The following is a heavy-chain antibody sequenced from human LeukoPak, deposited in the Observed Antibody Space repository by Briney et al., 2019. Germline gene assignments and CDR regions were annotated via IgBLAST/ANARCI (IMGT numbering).Heavy chain of an antibody. V-gene: IGHV3-23*01. J-gene: IGHJ4*02. Sequence: GGSLRLSCAASGFTFSSYAMSWVRQAPGKGLERVSAISGSGGSTYYADSVKGRFTISRDNSKNTLYLQMNSLRAEDTAVYYCAKDRAKVVVMYYFDYWGQGTLVTVSS. CDR2: ISGSGGST. D-gene: IGHD3-22*01. CDR1: GFTFSSYA. CDR3: AKDRAKVVVMYYFDY.